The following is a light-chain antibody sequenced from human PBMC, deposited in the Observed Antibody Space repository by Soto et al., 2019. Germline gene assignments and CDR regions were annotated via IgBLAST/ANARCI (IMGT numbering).Light chain of an antibody. CDR1: QSVSSA. CDR2: DAS. V-gene: IGKV3-20*01. J-gene: IGKJ1*01. CDR3: QQYGSSPRT. Sequence: VLTQSPVTLSLPPGERATLSCRASQSVSSALAWYQQKPGQAPRLLIYDASKRATDIPDRFSGSGSGTDFTLTISRLEPEDFAVYCCQQYGSSPRTFGQGTKVDIK.